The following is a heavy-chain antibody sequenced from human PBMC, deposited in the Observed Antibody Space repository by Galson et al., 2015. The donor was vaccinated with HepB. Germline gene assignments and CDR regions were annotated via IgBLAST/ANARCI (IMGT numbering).Heavy chain of an antibody. V-gene: IGHV3-21*01. J-gene: IGHJ5*02. Sequence: SLRLSCAASGFTFSSYSTNWVRQAPGKGLEWVSSISSSSSYIYYADSVKGRFTISRDNAKNSLYLQMNSLRAEDTAVYYCARGTDYYGSGSPPDWFDPWGQGTLVTVSS. CDR2: ISSSSSYI. CDR1: GFTFSSYS. CDR3: ARGTDYYGSGSPPDWFDP. D-gene: IGHD3-10*01.